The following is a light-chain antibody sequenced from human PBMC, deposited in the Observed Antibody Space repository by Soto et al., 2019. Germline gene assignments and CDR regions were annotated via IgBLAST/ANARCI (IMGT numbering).Light chain of an antibody. V-gene: IGKV3-11*01. CDR3: QQHSHWPPWT. J-gene: IGKJ1*01. Sequence: EFVLTRSPATLSLSPGERATLSCRASENVRTFVDWYQQKPGQAPRLLIHGASNRATGIPARFSGSGSGTDFTLTISNLEPEDFAVYYCQQHSHWPPWTFGQGTKVDIK. CDR2: GAS. CDR1: ENVRTF.